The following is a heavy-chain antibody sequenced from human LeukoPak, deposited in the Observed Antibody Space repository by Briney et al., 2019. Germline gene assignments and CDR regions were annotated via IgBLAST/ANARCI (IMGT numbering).Heavy chain of an antibody. CDR3: ARVSSPTTLYMDV. D-gene: IGHD1-1*01. Sequence: GGSLRLSCAASGFAFSSYSMNWVRQAPGKGLEWVSSISSSSSYIYYADSVKGRFTISRDNAKNSLYLQMNSLRAEDTAVYYCARVSSPTTLYMDVWGKGTTVNAPS. V-gene: IGHV3-21*01. CDR2: ISSSSSYI. J-gene: IGHJ6*03. CDR1: GFAFSSYS.